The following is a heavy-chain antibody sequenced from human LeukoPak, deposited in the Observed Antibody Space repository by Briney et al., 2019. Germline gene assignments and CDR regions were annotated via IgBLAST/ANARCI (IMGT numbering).Heavy chain of an antibody. CDR1: GFTFPRHG. CDR3: ARDLDWGAFDA. J-gene: IGHJ5*02. D-gene: IGHD3-9*01. V-gene: IGHV3-23*01. CDR2: ISPSGSIL. Sequence: GGTLRLSCAASGFTFPRHGINWVRQAPGKGLEWVSGISPSGSILYYADSVKGRFTISRDNSKNTVSLQMNSLRAEDTALYYCARDLDWGAFDAWGQGTLVTVSS.